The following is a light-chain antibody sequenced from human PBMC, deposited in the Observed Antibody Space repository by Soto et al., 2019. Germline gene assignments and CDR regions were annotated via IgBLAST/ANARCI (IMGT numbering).Light chain of an antibody. CDR2: DAS. Sequence: EIVLTQSQGTLSLSPGERATFSCRASQSVSSSYIAWYQQKPGQAPRLLIYDASSRATVIPDRFIGVGSGTDVTLTISRLEPEDFAVYYGQQFSSYPLSFGGGTKVDIK. CDR1: QSVSSSY. V-gene: IGKV3-20*01. J-gene: IGKJ4*01. CDR3: QQFSSYPLS.